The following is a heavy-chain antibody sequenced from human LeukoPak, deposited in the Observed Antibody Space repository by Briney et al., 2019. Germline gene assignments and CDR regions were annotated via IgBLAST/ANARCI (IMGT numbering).Heavy chain of an antibody. V-gene: IGHV4-39*01. Sequence: SETLSLTCTVSGGSISSSSYCWGWIRQPPGKGLEWIGNIYYSGSTYYNPSLKSRVTISVDTSKNQFSLKLSSVTAADTAVYSCARLAASCSSSSCSFDYWGQGTLVTVSS. CDR2: IYYSGST. CDR1: GGSISSSSYC. J-gene: IGHJ4*02. CDR3: ARLAASCSSSSCSFDY. D-gene: IGHD2-2*01.